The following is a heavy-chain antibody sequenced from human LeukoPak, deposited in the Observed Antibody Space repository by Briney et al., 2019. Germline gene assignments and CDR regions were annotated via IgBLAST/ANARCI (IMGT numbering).Heavy chain of an antibody. CDR3: ARAIEQWLDGDYYYYYYMDV. V-gene: IGHV3-23*01. J-gene: IGHJ6*03. D-gene: IGHD6-19*01. CDR1: GFTFSSYA. Sequence: GGSLRLSCAASGFTFSSYAMSWVRQPPGRGLEWVSAISGSGGSTYYADSVKGRFTISRDNSKNTLYLQMNSLRAEDTAVYYCARAIEQWLDGDYYYYYYMDVWGKGTTVTVSS. CDR2: ISGSGGST.